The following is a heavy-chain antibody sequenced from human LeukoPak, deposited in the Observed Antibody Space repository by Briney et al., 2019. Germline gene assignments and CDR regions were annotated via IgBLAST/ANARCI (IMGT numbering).Heavy chain of an antibody. J-gene: IGHJ4*02. CDR2: IYSGGST. V-gene: IGHV3-53*01. CDR1: GFTVSNNY. D-gene: IGHD6-19*01. CDR3: ARDFLGSSGWYRYFDY. Sequence: GGSLRLSCAPSGFTVSNNYMSWVRQAPGKGLKWVSVIYSGGSTYSADSVKGRFTISRDNSKNTLYLQMNSLRAEDTAVYYCARDFLGSSGWYRYFDYWGQGTLVTVSP.